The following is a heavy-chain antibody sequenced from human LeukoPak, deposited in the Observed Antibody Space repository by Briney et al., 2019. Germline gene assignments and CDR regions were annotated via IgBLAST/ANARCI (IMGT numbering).Heavy chain of an antibody. V-gene: IGHV3-21*06. D-gene: IGHD3-22*01. CDR3: TRGDSSGYVCDY. CDR2: ISSSSSYI. Sequence: GGSLRLSCAASGFTLSSYSMNWVRQAPGKGLEWVSSISSSSSYIYYADSVKGRFTISRDNAKNSLYVQMDSLRAEDTAVYYCTRGDSSGYVCDYWGQGTLVTVSS. CDR1: GFTLSSYS. J-gene: IGHJ4*02.